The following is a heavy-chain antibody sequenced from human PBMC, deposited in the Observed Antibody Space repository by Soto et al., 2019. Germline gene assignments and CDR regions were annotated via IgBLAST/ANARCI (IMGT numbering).Heavy chain of an antibody. CDR1: GGSISSSSYY. CDR2: IYYSGST. D-gene: IGHD3-16*02. CDR3: ARYDYYIWGSYRPLFQH. J-gene: IGHJ1*01. Sequence: QLQLQESGPGLVKPSETLSLTCTVSGGSISSSSYYWGWIRQPPGKGLEWIGSIYYSGSTYYNPSLKSRVTISVDTSKNQFSLKLSSVTAADTAVYYCARYDYYIWGSYRPLFQHWGQGTLVTVSS. V-gene: IGHV4-39*01.